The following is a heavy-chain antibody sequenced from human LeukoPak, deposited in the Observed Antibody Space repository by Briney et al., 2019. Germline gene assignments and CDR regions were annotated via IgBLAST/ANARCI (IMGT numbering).Heavy chain of an antibody. J-gene: IGHJ4*02. CDR1: GFTFSSYS. CDR2: ISSSSSYI. D-gene: IGHD2-2*01. V-gene: IGHV3-21*01. Sequence: GGSLRLSCAASGFTFSSYSMNWVRQAPGKGLEWVSSISSSSSYIYYADSVKGRFTISRDNAKNSLYLQMNSLRAEDTAVYYCAKAPPDCNSVSCYADYWGQGTLVTVSS. CDR3: AKAPPDCNSVSCYADY.